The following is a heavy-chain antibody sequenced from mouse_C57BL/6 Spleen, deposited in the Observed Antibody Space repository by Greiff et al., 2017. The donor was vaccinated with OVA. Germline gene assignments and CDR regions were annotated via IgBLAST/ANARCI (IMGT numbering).Heavy chain of an antibody. V-gene: IGHV1-82*01. Sequence: VQLQQPGAELVKPGASVKMSCKASGYTFTSYWITWVKQRPGKGLEWIGRIYPGDGDTNYNGKFKGKATLTADKSSSTAYMQLSSLTSEDSAVYFCALGGLDYWGQGTTLTVSS. D-gene: IGHD4-1*01. CDR2: IYPGDGDT. J-gene: IGHJ2*01. CDR3: ALGGLDY. CDR1: GYTFTSYW.